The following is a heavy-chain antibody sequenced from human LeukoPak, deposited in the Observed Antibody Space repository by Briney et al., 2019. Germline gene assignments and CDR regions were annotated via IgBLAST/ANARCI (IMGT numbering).Heavy chain of an antibody. Sequence: SGPTLVKPTQTLTLTCTFSGFSLSTSGVGVGWIRQPPGKALEWLALIYWDDDKRYSPSLKSRLTITKDTSKNQVVLTVTNMDPVDTATYYCAHRGGFDSSGHHFAYWGQGTLVTVSS. D-gene: IGHD3-22*01. CDR3: AHRGGFDSSGHHFAY. J-gene: IGHJ4*02. CDR1: GFSLSTSGVG. CDR2: IYWDDDK. V-gene: IGHV2-5*02.